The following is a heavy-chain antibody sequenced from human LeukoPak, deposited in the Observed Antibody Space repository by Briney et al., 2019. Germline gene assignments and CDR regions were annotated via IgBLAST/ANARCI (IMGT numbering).Heavy chain of an antibody. CDR3: ASGDILIRT. CDR1: GGSFSGYY. Sequence: SETLSLTCAVYGGSFSGYYWSWIRQPPGKGLEWIGEINHSGSTNYNPSLKSRVTISVDTSKDQFSLKLSSVTAADTAVYYCASGDILIRTWGQGTLVTVSS. V-gene: IGHV4-34*01. J-gene: IGHJ5*02. D-gene: IGHD3-9*01. CDR2: INHSGST.